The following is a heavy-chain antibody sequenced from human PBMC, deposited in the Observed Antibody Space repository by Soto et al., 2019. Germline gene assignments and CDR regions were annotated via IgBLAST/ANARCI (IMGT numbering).Heavy chain of an antibody. V-gene: IGHV3-30*18. Sequence: QVQLVQSGGGVVQPGRSLRLSCAVSGFTFSSYGMHWVRQAPGKGLEWVAVISYDGDNKYYADSVKGRFTISRDNSRNTLYLQMISLRAEDTAVYYCAKGPLPPAMNTIFGGVIRGVDYWGQGTLVTVSS. CDR3: AKGPLPPAMNTIFGGVIRGVDY. CDR1: GFTFSSYG. J-gene: IGHJ4*02. D-gene: IGHD3-3*01. CDR2: ISYDGDNK.